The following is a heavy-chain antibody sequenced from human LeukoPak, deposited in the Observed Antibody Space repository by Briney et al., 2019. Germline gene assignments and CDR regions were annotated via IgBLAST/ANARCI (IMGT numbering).Heavy chain of an antibody. D-gene: IGHD5-18*01. CDR1: GDSVSSGAYY. J-gene: IGHJ4*02. CDR2: VYYSGGT. CDR3: ARENDRYGRIDY. Sequence: SETLSLTCTVSGDSVSSGAYYWNWIRQHPGKGLEWLGYVYYSGGTYYNPSLKSRVAISIDTSRNQFSLKLSSVTAADTAVYYCARENDRYGRIDYWGQGTQVTVSS. V-gene: IGHV4-31*03.